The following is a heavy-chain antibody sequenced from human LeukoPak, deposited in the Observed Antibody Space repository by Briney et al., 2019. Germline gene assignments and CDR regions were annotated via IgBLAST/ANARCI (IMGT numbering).Heavy chain of an antibody. J-gene: IGHJ4*02. CDR3: ARETSTSFWSGAYYFDY. CDR2: IIPIFGTA. D-gene: IGHD3-3*01. CDR1: GGTFSSYA. Sequence: SVKVSCKASGGTFSSYAISWVRQAPGQGLEWMGGIIPIFGTANYAQKFQGRVTITADESTSTAYMELSSLRSEDTAVYYCARETSTSFWSGAYYFDYWGQGTLVTVSS. V-gene: IGHV1-69*13.